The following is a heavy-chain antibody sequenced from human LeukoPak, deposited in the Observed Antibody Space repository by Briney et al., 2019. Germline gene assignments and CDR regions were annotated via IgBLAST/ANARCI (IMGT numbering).Heavy chain of an antibody. J-gene: IGHJ4*02. CDR1: GYTLTELS. CDR3: ATHDFY. D-gene: IGHD2-21*02. V-gene: IGHV1-24*01. Sequence: ASVKVSCKVSGYTLTELSLHWVRQAPGKGLEWMGGFDSEDSKTIYAQSFEGRVTMTEDTSTDTVYMEVRSLRSEDTAIYYCATHDFYWGQGTLVTVSS. CDR2: FDSEDSKT.